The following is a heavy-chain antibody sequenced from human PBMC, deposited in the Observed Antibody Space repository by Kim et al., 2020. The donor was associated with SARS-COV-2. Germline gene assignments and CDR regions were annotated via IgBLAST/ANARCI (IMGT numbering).Heavy chain of an antibody. V-gene: IGHV3-30-3*01. CDR1: GFTFSSYA. D-gene: IGHD5-12*01. Sequence: GGSLRLSCAASGFTFSSYAMHWVRQAPGKGLEWVAVISYDGSNKYYADSVKGRFTISRDNSKNTLYLQMNSLRAEDTAVYYCARDRDVDIVATWADYWGQGTLVTVSS. CDR2: ISYDGSNK. CDR3: ARDRDVDIVATWADY. J-gene: IGHJ4*02.